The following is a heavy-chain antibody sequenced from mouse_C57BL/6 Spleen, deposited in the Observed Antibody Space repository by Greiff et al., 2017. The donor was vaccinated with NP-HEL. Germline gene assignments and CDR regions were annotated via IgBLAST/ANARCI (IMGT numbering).Heavy chain of an antibody. J-gene: IGHJ4*01. CDR2: IRNKANNHAT. CDR3: TRWIGPHYYGSSSYAMDY. CDR1: GFTFSDAW. Sequence: EVHLVESGGGLVQPGGSMKLSCAASGFTFSDAWMDWVRQSPEKGLEWVAEIRNKANNHATYYAESVKGRFTISRDDSKSSVYLQMNSLRAEDTGIYYCTRWIGPHYYGSSSYAMDYWGQGTSVTVSS. D-gene: IGHD1-1*01. V-gene: IGHV6-6*01.